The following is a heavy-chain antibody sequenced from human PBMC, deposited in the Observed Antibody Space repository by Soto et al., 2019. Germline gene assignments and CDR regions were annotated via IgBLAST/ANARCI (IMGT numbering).Heavy chain of an antibody. CDR3: AKDRRAGGNSAFYFDF. J-gene: IGHJ5*01. CDR2: ISATGGGT. D-gene: IGHD3-16*01. Sequence: GGSLRLSCAASGFKFSSYAMSWVRQAPGKGLEWVSLISATGGGTYYADSVKGRFAISRDNSDNTLYLQVHSLRAEDTAVYYCAKDRRAGGNSAFYFDFWGQGAQVTVS. CDR1: GFKFSSYA. V-gene: IGHV3-23*01.